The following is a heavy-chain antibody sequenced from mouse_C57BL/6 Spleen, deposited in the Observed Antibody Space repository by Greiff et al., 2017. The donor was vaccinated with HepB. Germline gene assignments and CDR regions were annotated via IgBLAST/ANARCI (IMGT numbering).Heavy chain of an antibody. J-gene: IGHJ2*01. D-gene: IGHD2-3*01. CDR3: ARSPIYDGYYDYFDY. CDR1: GYTFTSYW. CDR2: IHPNSGST. V-gene: IGHV1-64*01. Sequence: QVQLQQPGAELVKPGASVKLSCKASGYTFTSYWMHWVKQRPGQGLEWIGMIHPNSGSTNYNEKFKSKATLTVDKSSSTAYMQLSSLTSEDSAVYYCARSPIYDGYYDYFDYWGKGTTLTVSS.